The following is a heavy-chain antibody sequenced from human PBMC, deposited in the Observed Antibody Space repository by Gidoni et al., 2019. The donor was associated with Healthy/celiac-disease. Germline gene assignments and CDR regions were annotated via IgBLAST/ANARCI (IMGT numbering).Heavy chain of an antibody. V-gene: IGHV4-31*03. D-gene: IGHD6-6*01. CDR1: GGSISSAGYY. J-gene: IGHJ6*02. CDR3: ARDHPIAARPSYYYYGMDV. CDR2: IYYSGST. Sequence: QVQLQESGPGLVKPSQTLSLTCTVSGGSISSAGYYWSWIRQHPGKGLEWIGYIYYSGSTYYNPSLKSRVTISVDTSKNQFSLKLSSVTAADTAVYYCARDHPIAARPSYYYYGMDVWGQGTTVTVSS.